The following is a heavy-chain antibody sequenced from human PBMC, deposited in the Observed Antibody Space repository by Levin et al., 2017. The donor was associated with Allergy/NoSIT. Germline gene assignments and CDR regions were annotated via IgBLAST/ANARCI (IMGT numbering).Heavy chain of an antibody. CDR3: AKSYDILTGYYGYYYYGMDV. CDR2: ISGSGGST. V-gene: IGHV3-23*01. J-gene: IGHJ6*02. Sequence: GESLKISCAASGFTFSSYAMSWVRQAPGKGLEWVSAISGSGGSTYYADSVKGRFTISRDNSKNTLYLQMNSLRAEDTAVYYCAKSYDILTGYYGYYYYGMDVWGQGTTVTVSS. CDR1: GFTFSSYA. D-gene: IGHD3-9*01.